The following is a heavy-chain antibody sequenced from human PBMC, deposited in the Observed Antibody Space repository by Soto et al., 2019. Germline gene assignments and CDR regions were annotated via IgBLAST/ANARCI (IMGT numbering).Heavy chain of an antibody. CDR3: ARLGGFYQSFDS. D-gene: IGHD3-22*01. CDR1: GGSISSYY. J-gene: IGHJ5*01. CDR2: IYYTGTT. V-gene: IGHV4-59*08. Sequence: SETLSLTCTVSGGSISSYYWSWIRQPPGKELEWIGYIYYTGTTTYNPSIKSRVTISVDSSKNQFSLNLTSVSAADTAVYYCARLGGFYQSFDSWGQGTLVTVS.